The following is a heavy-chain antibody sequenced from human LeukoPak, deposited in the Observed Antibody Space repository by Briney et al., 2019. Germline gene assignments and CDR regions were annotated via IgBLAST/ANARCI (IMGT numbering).Heavy chain of an antibody. CDR1: GFTFSSYS. CDR2: NNGDGSTT. CDR3: ARDPRNVGLAP. D-gene: IGHD2-15*01. Sequence: GGSLRLSCAASGFTFSSYSMNWVRQAPGKGLMYISRNNGDGSTTNYADVVKGRFTMSRDNVKNTLYLQMNSLRVGDTAVYYCARDPRNVGLAPWGQGTLVTVSS. V-gene: IGHV3-74*01. J-gene: IGHJ5*02.